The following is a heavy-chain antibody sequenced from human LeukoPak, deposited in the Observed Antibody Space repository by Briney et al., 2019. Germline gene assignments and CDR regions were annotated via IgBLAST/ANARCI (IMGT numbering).Heavy chain of an antibody. CDR1: GFTFSSYS. Sequence: GGSLRLSCAASGFTFSSYSMNWVRQAPGKGLEWVSYISSSSSTIYYADSVKGRFTISRDNAKNSLYLQMNSLRAEDTAVYYCAREQIQQLWSYFDYWGQGTLVTVSS. D-gene: IGHD5-18*01. J-gene: IGHJ4*02. CDR3: AREQIQQLWSYFDY. V-gene: IGHV3-48*04. CDR2: ISSSSSTI.